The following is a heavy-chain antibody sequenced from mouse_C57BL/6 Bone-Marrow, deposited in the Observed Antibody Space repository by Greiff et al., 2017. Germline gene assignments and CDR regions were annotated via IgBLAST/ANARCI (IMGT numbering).Heavy chain of an antibody. Sequence: VQRVESGPGLVQPSQSLSITCTVSGFSLTSYGVHWVRQSPGKGLEWLGVIWRGGSTDYNAAFMSRLSITKDNSKSQVFFKMNSLQADDTAIYYCAKPHWDLYYFDYWGQGTTLTVSS. CDR1: GFSLTSYG. V-gene: IGHV2-5*01. CDR2: IWRGGST. D-gene: IGHD4-1*01. J-gene: IGHJ2*01. CDR3: AKPHWDLYYFDY.